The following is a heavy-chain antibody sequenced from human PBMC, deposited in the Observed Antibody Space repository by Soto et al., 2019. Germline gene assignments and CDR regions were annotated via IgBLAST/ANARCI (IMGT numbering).Heavy chain of an antibody. CDR3: ARVRGLGYDYVWGSYRSRWFDP. J-gene: IGHJ5*02. CDR2: IIPIFGTA. D-gene: IGHD3-16*02. Sequence: QVQLVQSGAEVKKPGSSVKVFCKASGGTFSSYAISWVRQAPGQGLEWMGGIIPIFGTANYAQKFQGRVTITADKSTSTAYMELSSLRSEDTAVYYCARVRGLGYDYVWGSYRSRWFDPWGQGTLVTVSS. CDR1: GGTFSSYA. V-gene: IGHV1-69*06.